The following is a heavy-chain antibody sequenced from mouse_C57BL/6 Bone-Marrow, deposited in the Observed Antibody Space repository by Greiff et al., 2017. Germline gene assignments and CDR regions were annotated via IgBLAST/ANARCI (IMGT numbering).Heavy chain of an antibody. V-gene: IGHV1-52*01. CDR2: IDPSDSET. J-gene: IGHJ1*03. Sequence: QVQMQQPGDDLVRPGSSVKLSCKASGYTFTSYWMHWVRQRPIQGLEWIGDIDPSDSETHYNQKVKDKATFTVDKSVSTAYMQLGSRTSEDSTVCYFARGASSLNWYFYVLGTWTTVTVSA. D-gene: IGHD3-1*01. CDR1: GYTFTSYW. CDR3: ARGASSLNWYFYV.